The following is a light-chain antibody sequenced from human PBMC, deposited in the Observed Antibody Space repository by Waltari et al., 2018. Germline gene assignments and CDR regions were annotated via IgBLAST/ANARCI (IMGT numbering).Light chain of an antibody. Sequence: LPQRPSASGTAGQTVTIFCSGGTATIGSTVVNWYQQVPGTAPKLLIYSSTYRPSGVPDRFSGSKSGTSASLAISGLQSDDEGDYYCVTWDDRLTGVVFGGGTKVTVL. V-gene: IGLV1-44*01. CDR3: VTWDDRLTGVV. CDR1: TATIGSTV. J-gene: IGLJ2*01. CDR2: SST.